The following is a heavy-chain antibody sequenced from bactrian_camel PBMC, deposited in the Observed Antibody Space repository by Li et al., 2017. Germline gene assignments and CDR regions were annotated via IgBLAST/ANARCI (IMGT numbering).Heavy chain of an antibody. J-gene: IGHJ4*01. Sequence: HVQLVESGGGSVQAGGSLTLSCAASTYYAGVGTYCMAWFRQAPGKQREEVATIDQYLSATYTDSAKGRFTISRVDANDTLYLQMNSLEPEDTAMYYCMADRTKNLETMIFGLVYSGPGTQVTVS. CDR2: IDQYLSA. V-gene: IGHV3S53*01. D-gene: IGHD4*01. CDR1: TYYAGVGTYC. CDR3: MADRTKNLETMIFGLVY.